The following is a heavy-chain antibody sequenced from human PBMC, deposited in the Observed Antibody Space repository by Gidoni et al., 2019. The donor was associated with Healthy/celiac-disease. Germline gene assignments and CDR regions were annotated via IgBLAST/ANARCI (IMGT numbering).Heavy chain of an antibody. J-gene: IGHJ4*02. Sequence: EVQLVESGGGLVQPGGSLRLSCAASGFTFSSYSMNWVRQAPGKGLEWVSYISSSSSTIYYADSVKGRFTISRDNAKNSLYLQMNSLRAEDTAVYYCARQLYSYFDYWGQGTLVTVSS. CDR3: ARQLYSYFDY. CDR1: GFTFSSYS. V-gene: IGHV3-48*01. CDR2: ISSSSSTI. D-gene: IGHD2-21*01.